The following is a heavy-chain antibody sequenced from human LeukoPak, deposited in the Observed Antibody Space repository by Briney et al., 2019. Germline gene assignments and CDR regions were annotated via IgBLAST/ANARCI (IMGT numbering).Heavy chain of an antibody. CDR3: VRSDDFWSGYYGY. Sequence: TSETLSLTCAVSGGSISSYCWSWIRQPPGKGLEWIGYIFYSGSTNYNPSLKSRVTISVDTSKNQFSLKLSSVTAADTAVYYCVRSDDFWSGYYGYWGQGTLVTVSS. V-gene: IGHV4-59*01. CDR1: GGSISSYC. CDR2: IFYSGST. D-gene: IGHD3-3*01. J-gene: IGHJ4*02.